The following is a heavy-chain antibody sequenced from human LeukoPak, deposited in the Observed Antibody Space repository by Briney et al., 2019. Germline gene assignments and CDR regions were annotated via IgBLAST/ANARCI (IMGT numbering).Heavy chain of an antibody. CDR3: AKGHAATGSLWYFDS. CDR2: ISDSGGGT. D-gene: IGHD6-13*01. Sequence: GGSLRLSCAASGFTFSSYDMNWVRQAPGQGLEWVSGISDSGGGTYYADSVKGRFTISRDNSKNTLYLQMNILGVEDTGVYYCAKGHAATGSLWYFDSWGQGTLVTVSS. V-gene: IGHV3-23*01. CDR1: GFTFSSYD. J-gene: IGHJ4*02.